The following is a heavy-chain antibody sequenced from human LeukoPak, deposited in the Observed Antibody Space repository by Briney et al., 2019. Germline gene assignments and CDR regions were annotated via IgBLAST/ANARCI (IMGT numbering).Heavy chain of an antibody. J-gene: IGHJ4*02. CDR2: AGWAGGTT. D-gene: IGHD3-10*02. CDR1: GFNFDRYT. CDR3: AKELDTMFFDY. Sequence: GGSLRLSCATSGFNFDRYTIHWVRQAPGKGLEWVSLAGWAGGTTFYSDSVRGRFTISRDGGRKSVYLQMNSLTTDDTAFYFCAKELDTMFFDYWGQGALVTVSS. V-gene: IGHV3-43*01.